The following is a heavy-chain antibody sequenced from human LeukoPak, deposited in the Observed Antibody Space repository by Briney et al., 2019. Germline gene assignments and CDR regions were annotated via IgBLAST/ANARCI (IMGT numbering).Heavy chain of an antibody. Sequence: PSETLSLTCTVSGGSISSSSYYWGWIRQPPGKGLEWIGSIYYSGSTYYTPPLKSRVNISVDTSKNQFFLKLSSVTAADRDGYYCARLGDPLIWFDPWGQGTLVTVSS. V-gene: IGHV4-39*01. CDR1: GGSISSSSYY. J-gene: IGHJ5*02. CDR3: ARLGDPLIWFDP. D-gene: IGHD3-16*01. CDR2: IYYSGST.